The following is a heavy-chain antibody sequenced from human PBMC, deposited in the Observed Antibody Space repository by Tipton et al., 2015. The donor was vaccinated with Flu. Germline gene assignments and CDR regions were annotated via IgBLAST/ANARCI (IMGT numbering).Heavy chain of an antibody. J-gene: IGHJ5*02. CDR2: IYTNANT. Sequence: TLSLTCTVSGGSISRGSYYYNWIRQPAGEGLEWIGRIYTNANTNYKASLKSRVTISVDTSKNQFSLNLRSVTAADTAVYYCAREWDYYDSSGYYVSWGQGTLVTVSS. V-gene: IGHV4-61*02. D-gene: IGHD3-22*01. CDR3: AREWDYYDSSGYYVS. CDR1: GGSISRGSYY.